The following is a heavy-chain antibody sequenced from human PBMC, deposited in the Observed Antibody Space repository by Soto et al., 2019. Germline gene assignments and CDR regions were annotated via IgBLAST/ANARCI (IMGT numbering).Heavy chain of an antibody. Sequence: GESLKISCKGSGYSFTSYWIGWVRQMPGKGLEWMGIIYPGDSDTSYSPSFQGQVTVSADKSISTAYLQWSSLKASDSAMYYCARHRNPENYYGSGSRNYYYMDVWGKGTTVTVSS. CDR3: ARHRNPENYYGSGSRNYYYMDV. D-gene: IGHD3-10*01. J-gene: IGHJ6*03. CDR1: GYSFTSYW. CDR2: IYPGDSDT. V-gene: IGHV5-51*01.